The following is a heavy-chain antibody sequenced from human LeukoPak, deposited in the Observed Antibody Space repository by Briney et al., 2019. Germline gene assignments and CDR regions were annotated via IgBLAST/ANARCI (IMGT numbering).Heavy chain of an antibody. CDR2: IYPASGIS. V-gene: IGHV4-61*02. D-gene: IGHD3-10*01. J-gene: IGHJ4*02. CDR3: ARETAVHGGIEF. Sequence: SQTLSLTCSVSGVSISSGYYYWNWIRQPAGKGLEWIGRIYPASGISSYNPSLQSRATILEDRSRNQFSLKLSAVTASDTALYYCARETAVHGGIEFWGQGIQVIVSS. CDR1: GVSISSGYYY.